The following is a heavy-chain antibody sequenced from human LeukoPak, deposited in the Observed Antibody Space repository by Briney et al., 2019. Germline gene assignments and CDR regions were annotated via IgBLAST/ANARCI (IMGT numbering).Heavy chain of an antibody. D-gene: IGHD2-21*02. CDR2: INTNTGNP. CDR3: AVYCGGDCYSYPNRNNWFDP. Sequence: ASVKVSCKASGYTFTDYALHWVRQAPGQGLEWMGWINTNTGNPTYAQGFTGRFVFSLDTSVSTAYLQISSLKAEDTAVYYCAVYCGGDCYSYPNRNNWFDPWGQGTLVTVSS. V-gene: IGHV7-4-1*02. CDR1: GYTFTDYA. J-gene: IGHJ5*02.